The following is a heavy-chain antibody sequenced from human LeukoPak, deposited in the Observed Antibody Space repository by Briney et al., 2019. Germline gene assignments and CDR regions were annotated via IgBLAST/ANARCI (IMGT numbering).Heavy chain of an antibody. Sequence: SGPALVKPTQTLTLTCTFSGFSLSTSGMCVSWIRQPPGKALEWLALIDWDDDKYYSTSLKTRLTISKDTSKNQVVLTKTNMDPVDTATYYCARMDMVRGAPDYWGQGTLVTVSS. D-gene: IGHD3-10*01. J-gene: IGHJ4*02. CDR1: GFSLSTSGMC. V-gene: IGHV2-70*01. CDR2: IDWDDDK. CDR3: ARMDMVRGAPDY.